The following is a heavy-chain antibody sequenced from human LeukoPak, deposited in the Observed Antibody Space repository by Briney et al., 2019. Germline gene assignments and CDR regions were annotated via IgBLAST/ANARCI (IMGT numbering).Heavy chain of an antibody. CDR1: GYTFTVYY. V-gene: IGHV1-2*02. J-gene: IGHJ4*02. Sequence: ASVKVSCKASGYTFTVYYMHWVRQAPGQGLEWMGWINPNSGGTNYAQKFQGRVTMTRDTSISTAYMELSRLRSDDTAVYYCASGYCSSTSCYAGFDYWGQGTLVTVSS. CDR2: INPNSGGT. D-gene: IGHD2-2*01. CDR3: ASGYCSSTSCYAGFDY.